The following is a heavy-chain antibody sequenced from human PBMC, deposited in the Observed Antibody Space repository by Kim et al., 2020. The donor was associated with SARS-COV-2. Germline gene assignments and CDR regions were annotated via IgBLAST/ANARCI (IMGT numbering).Heavy chain of an antibody. CDR2: VSYSGS. CDR3: ARGWIPAPPLRFDP. Sequence: SETLSLTCTVSGGSISSYFWNWIRQPPGKGLEWVGYVSYSGSNYNPSLKSRATISVDTSKNQFSLNLNSVTTADTAVYFCARGWIPAPPLRFDPWGQAT. D-gene: IGHD2-15*01. V-gene: IGHV4-59*13. CDR1: GGSISSYF. J-gene: IGHJ5*02.